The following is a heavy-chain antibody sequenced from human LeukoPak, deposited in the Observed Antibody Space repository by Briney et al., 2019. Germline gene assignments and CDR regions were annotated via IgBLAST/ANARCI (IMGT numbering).Heavy chain of an antibody. CDR2: IYTGGGT. CDR1: GFTVSSNY. J-gene: IGHJ4*02. D-gene: IGHD3-22*01. V-gene: IGHV3-66*01. CDR3: ARAPYYYDSSGYYFED. Sequence: GGSLRLSCAVSGFTVSSNYMSWVRQAPGKGLEWVSVIYTGGGTDYADSVKSRFTISRDKSKNTLSLLMKSLRAEDTAVYYCARAPYYYDSSGYYFEDWGQGTLVTVSS.